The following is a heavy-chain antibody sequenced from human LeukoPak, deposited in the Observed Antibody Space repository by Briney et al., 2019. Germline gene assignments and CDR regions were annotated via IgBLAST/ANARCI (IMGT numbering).Heavy chain of an antibody. V-gene: IGHV3-21*06. CDR1: GFTFSSYT. CDR3: ARDEVTVASSPSYWFFAL. CDR2: ISGSSTYI. D-gene: IGHD2-15*01. J-gene: IGHJ2*01. Sequence: GSLRLSCAASGFTFSSYTMNWVRQAPGKGLEWVSSISGSSTYIFSADSMKGRFTISRDNAKNSLYLQINSLRAEDTAIYYCARDEVTVASSPSYWFFALWGRGTLVTVSS.